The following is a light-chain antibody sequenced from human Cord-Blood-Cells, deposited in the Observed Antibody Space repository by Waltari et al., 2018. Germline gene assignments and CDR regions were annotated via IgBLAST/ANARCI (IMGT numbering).Light chain of an antibody. CDR1: QSVLYSSNNKNY. J-gene: IGKJ3*01. CDR3: QQYYSTPFT. V-gene: IGKV4-1*01. CDR2: WAS. Sequence: DIVMTQSPDSLAVFLGERATINCKSSQSVLYSSNNKNYLAWYQQKPGQPPKLLIYWASTLESGVPDRFSGSGSWTDFTITISSLQAEDVAVYYCQQYYSTPFTFGPGTKVDIK.